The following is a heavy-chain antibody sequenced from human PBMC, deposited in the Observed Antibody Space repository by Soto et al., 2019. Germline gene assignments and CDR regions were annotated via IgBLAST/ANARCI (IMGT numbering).Heavy chain of an antibody. J-gene: IGHJ4*02. CDR1: GFTVSSNY. V-gene: IGHV3-53*04. CDR2: IYSGGST. Sequence: GGSLRLSCAASGFTVSSNYMSWVRQAPGKGLEWVSVIYSGGSTYYADSVKGRFTISRHNSKNTLYLQMNSLRAEDTAVYYCSRGDERRRTPIGGYWGQGTLVTVSS. D-gene: IGHD1-1*01. CDR3: SRGDERRRTPIGGY.